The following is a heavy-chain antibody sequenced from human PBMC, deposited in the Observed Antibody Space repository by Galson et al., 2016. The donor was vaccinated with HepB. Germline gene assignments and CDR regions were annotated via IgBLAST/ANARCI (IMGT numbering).Heavy chain of an antibody. CDR2: ISSGVST. Sequence: SLRLSCAASGFTVSSHYMTWVRQAPRKGLEWVSVISSGVSTYYADSVKGRFTIPRDNSKNTLYLQINSLRAEDTAVYYCAGVSDGYNTAPVDYWGQGTLVTVSS. D-gene: IGHD5-24*01. CDR1: GFTVSSHY. V-gene: IGHV3-66*01. J-gene: IGHJ4*02. CDR3: AGVSDGYNTAPVDY.